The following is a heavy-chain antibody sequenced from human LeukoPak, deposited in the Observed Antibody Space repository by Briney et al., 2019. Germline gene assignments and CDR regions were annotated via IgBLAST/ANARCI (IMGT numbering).Heavy chain of an antibody. CDR3: ADDFWSDYYYMDV. J-gene: IGHJ6*03. V-gene: IGHV3-23*01. D-gene: IGHD3-3*01. Sequence: GGSLRLSCAASGFTFSTYAMSWVRQAPGKGLEWVSVISGSGSSTYYADSVKGRFTISRDNSKNTLYLQMNSLRAEDTAVYYCADDFWSDYYYMDVWGKGTTVTVSS. CDR2: ISGSGSST. CDR1: GFTFSTYA.